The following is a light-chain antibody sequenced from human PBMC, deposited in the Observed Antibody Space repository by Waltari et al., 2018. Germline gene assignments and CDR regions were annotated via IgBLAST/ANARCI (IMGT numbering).Light chain of an antibody. CDR2: GKN. V-gene: IGLV3-19*01. J-gene: IGLJ1*01. CDR1: SLRSYY. CDR3: NSRDSSGNSFV. Sequence: SSELTQDPAVSVALGQTVRITCQGDSLRSYYASWYQQKPGQAPVLVIYGKNNRPSGIPDRFSGSSSGNTACLTITGAQAEDEADYYCNSRDSSGNSFVFGTGTKVTVL.